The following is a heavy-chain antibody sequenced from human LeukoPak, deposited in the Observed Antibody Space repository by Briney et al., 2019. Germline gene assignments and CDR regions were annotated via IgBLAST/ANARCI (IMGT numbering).Heavy chain of an antibody. CDR3: ARDRMIVAFDY. J-gene: IGHJ4*02. Sequence: SGGSLRLSCAASGFTFSNAWMSWVRQAPGKGLEWVGRIKSKTDGGTTDYAAPVKGRFTISRDDSKNTLYLQMNSLKTEDTAVYYCARDRMIVAFDYWGQGTLVTVSS. CDR1: GFTFSNAW. D-gene: IGHD3-22*01. V-gene: IGHV3-15*01. CDR2: IKSKTDGGTT.